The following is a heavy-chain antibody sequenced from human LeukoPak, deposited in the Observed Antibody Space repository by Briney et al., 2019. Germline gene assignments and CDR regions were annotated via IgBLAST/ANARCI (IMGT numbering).Heavy chain of an antibody. D-gene: IGHD3-22*01. CDR3: ARSYDSSASGFDY. Sequence: SETLSLTCTVSGGSISSYYWSWIRQPPGKGLGWIGYIYYSGSTYYNPSLKSRVTISVDTSKNHFSLTLSSVTAADTAVYYCARSYDSSASGFDYWGQGTPVTVSP. V-gene: IGHV4-59*06. CDR1: GGSISSYY. CDR2: IYYSGST. J-gene: IGHJ4*02.